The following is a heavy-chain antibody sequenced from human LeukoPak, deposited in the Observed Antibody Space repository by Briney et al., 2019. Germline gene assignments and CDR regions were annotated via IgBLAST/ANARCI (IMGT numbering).Heavy chain of an antibody. CDR1: GFTVSSNY. J-gene: IGHJ3*02. Sequence: GGSLRLSCAASGFTVSSNYMSWVRQAPGKGLEWVSVIYSGGSTYYADSVKGRFTNSRDNAKNSLYLQMNSLRAEDTAVYYCARDRGYYDSSGYSDAFDIWGQGTMVTVSS. CDR3: ARDRGYYDSSGYSDAFDI. V-gene: IGHV3-53*01. CDR2: IYSGGST. D-gene: IGHD3-22*01.